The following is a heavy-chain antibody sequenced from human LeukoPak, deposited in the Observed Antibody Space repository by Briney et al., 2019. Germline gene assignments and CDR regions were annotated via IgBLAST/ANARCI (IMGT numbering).Heavy chain of an antibody. D-gene: IGHD2-15*01. CDR2: IKKTGSET. V-gene: IGHV3-7*01. CDR3: AREDGYCSGGNCYSYFDS. J-gene: IGHJ4*02. CDR1: GFTFSNSW. Sequence: GGSLRLSCAASGFTFSNSWMSWVRQAPGKGLEWVAYIKKTGSETYYVDSVKGRFTITRDNARNSLFLQMNSLRAEDTAVYYCAREDGYCSGGNCYSYFDSWGQGTLVSVSS.